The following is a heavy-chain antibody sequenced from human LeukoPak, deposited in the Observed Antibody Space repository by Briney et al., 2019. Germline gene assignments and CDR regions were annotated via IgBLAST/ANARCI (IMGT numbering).Heavy chain of an antibody. J-gene: IGHJ3*02. Sequence: ASVKVSCKVSGYTLTELSMHWVRQAPGKGPEWMGGFDPEDGETIYAQKFQGRVTMTEDTSTDTAYMELSSLRSEDTAVYYCATETYYYDSSGYLIWGQGTMVTVSS. CDR2: FDPEDGET. CDR1: GYTLTELS. V-gene: IGHV1-24*01. D-gene: IGHD3-22*01. CDR3: ATETYYYDSSGYLI.